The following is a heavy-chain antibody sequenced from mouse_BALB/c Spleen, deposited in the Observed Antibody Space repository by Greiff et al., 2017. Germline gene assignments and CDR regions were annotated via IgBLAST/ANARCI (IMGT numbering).Heavy chain of an antibody. Sequence: VQLQQSGTVLARPGASVKMSCKASGYSFTSYWMHWVKQRPGQGLEWIGAIYPGNSDTSYNQKFKGKAKLTAVTSASTAYMELSSLTNEDSAVYYCTSDSSGYGFAYWGQGTLVTVSA. CDR1: GYSFTSYW. V-gene: IGHV1-5*01. CDR2: IYPGNSDT. J-gene: IGHJ3*01. D-gene: IGHD3-2*01. CDR3: TSDSSGYGFAY.